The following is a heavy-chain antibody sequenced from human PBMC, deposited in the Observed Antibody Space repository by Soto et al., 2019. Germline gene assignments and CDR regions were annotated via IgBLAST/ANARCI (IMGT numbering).Heavy chain of an antibody. CDR1: GFTFSDYY. V-gene: IGHV3-11*05. CDR3: ARDMDYDILTGYRPDGAFDI. CDR2: ISSSSSYT. Sequence: PGGSLRLSCAASGFTFSDYYMSWIRQAPGKGLEWVSYISSSSSYTNYADSVKGRFTISRDNAKNSLYLQMNSLRAEDTAVYYCARDMDYDILTGYRPDGAFDIWGQGTMVTVSS. D-gene: IGHD3-9*01. J-gene: IGHJ3*02.